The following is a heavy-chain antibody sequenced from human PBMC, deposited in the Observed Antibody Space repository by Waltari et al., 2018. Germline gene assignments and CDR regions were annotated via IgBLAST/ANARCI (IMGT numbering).Heavy chain of an antibody. Sequence: EEQLVESGGGLAQPGESLRLSCAASGFTFSRYWMDWVRQDPGRGLVWFSRISSDGSTITYADSVKGRFTISRDNAKNTLYVQMNRLRAEDTAVYYCARVATKTYSSPVPGRPYYYGMDVWGQGTTVTVSS. J-gene: IGHJ6*02. CDR2: ISSDGSTI. D-gene: IGHD3-22*01. V-gene: IGHV3-74*01. CDR1: GFTFSRYW. CDR3: ARVATKTYSSPVPGRPYYYGMDV.